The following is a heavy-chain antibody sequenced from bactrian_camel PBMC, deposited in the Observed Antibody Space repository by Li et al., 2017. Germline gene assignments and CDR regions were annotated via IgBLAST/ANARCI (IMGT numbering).Heavy chain of an antibody. CDR1: TLHNRGYC. D-gene: IGHD7*01. CDR3: AVDRPIKLVAPIVTFRKIQNYGVTDDLY. CDR2: IYLGGGEP. Sequence: QLGESGGGLVQPGGSLSLSCAASTLHNRGYCMGWFRQAPGKEREGVAAIYLGGGEPYYTDSVKGRFAISRHNGENAVRVRMSDLSPRDTADYFCAVDRPIKLVAPIVTFRKIQNYGVTDDLYRGQGTQVTVS. J-gene: IGHJ4*01. V-gene: IGHV3S40*01.